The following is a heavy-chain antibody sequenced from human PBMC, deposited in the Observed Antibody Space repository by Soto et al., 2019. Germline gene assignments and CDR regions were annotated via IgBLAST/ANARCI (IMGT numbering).Heavy chain of an antibody. Sequence: QPGGSLRLSCAASGFTFSSYGMHWVRQAPGKGLEWVAVIWYDGSNKYYADSVKGRFTISRDNSKNTLYLQMNSLRAEDTAVYYCAGASNGQEYYYDSSGYDAFDIWGQGTMVTVSS. CDR3: AGASNGQEYYYDSSGYDAFDI. D-gene: IGHD3-22*01. CDR1: GFTFSSYG. CDR2: IWYDGSNK. V-gene: IGHV3-33*01. J-gene: IGHJ3*02.